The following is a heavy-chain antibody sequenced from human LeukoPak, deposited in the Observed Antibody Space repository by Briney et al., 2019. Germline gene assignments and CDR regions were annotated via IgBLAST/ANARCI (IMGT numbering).Heavy chain of an antibody. CDR2: ISAYNGNT. CDR3: ARSGYDYVWGSTYSSGYFDY. V-gene: IGHV1-18*01. D-gene: IGHD3-16*01. CDR1: GYTFTSYG. Sequence: GASVKVSCKASGYTFTSYGISWVRQAPGQGLEWMGWISAYNGNTNYAQKLQGRVTLTTDTSTSTAYMELRSLRSDDTAVYYCARSGYDYVWGSTYSSGYFDYWGQGTLVTVSS. J-gene: IGHJ4*02.